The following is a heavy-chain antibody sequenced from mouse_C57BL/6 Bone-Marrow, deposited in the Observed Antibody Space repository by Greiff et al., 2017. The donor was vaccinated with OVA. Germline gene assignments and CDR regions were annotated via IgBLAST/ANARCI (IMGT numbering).Heavy chain of an antibody. CDR2: ISNGGGST. CDR1: GFTFSDYY. V-gene: IGHV5-12*01. CDR3: ARPGFAY. J-gene: IGHJ3*01. Sequence: EVQGVESGGGLVQPGGSLKLSCAASGFTFSDYYMYWVRQTPEKRLEWVAYISNGGGSTYYPDTVKGRFTISRDNAKNTLYLQMSRLKSEDTAMYYCARPGFAYWGQGTLVTVS.